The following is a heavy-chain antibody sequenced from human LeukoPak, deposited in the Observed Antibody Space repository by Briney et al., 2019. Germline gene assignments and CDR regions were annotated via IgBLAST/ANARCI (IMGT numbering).Heavy chain of an antibody. Sequence: PSETLSLTCTVSGGSISTSNYHWGWIRLPPGKGLEWIGNIYYSGSTFYNPSLKSRVTMSVDTSKNQFSLKLSSVTAADTAVYYCARRIVVAGTGIDYWGQGTLVTVSS. CDR2: IYYSGST. D-gene: IGHD6-19*01. V-gene: IGHV4-39*01. CDR1: GGSISTSNYH. J-gene: IGHJ4*02. CDR3: ARRIVVAGTGIDY.